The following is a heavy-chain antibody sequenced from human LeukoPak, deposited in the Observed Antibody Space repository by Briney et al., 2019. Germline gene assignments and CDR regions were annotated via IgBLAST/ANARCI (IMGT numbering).Heavy chain of an antibody. Sequence: GGSLRLFCAASGFTFSSDAMSWVRQAPGKGLEWVSANSGSGGSTYYADSVKGRFTISRDNSKNTLYLQMNSLRAEDTAVYYCAKKLLWFGESYFDYWGQGTLVTVSS. CDR2: NSGSGGST. D-gene: IGHD3-10*01. V-gene: IGHV3-23*01. CDR1: GFTFSSDA. J-gene: IGHJ4*02. CDR3: AKKLLWFGESYFDY.